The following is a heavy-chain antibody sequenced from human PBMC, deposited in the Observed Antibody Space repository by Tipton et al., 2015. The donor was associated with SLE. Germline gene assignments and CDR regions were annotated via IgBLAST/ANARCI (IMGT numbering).Heavy chain of an antibody. J-gene: IGHJ2*01. V-gene: IGHV3-30*04. D-gene: IGHD1-7*01. Sequence: SLRLSCAASGFTFSSYAMHWVRQAPGKGLEWVAVISYDGSNKYYADSVKGRFTISRDNSKNTLYLQMNSLRAEDTALYYCVRDGRSHWNYDYYFDLGGRGPLVTVSS. CDR1: GFTFSSYA. CDR2: ISYDGSNK. CDR3: VRDGRSHWNYDYYFDL.